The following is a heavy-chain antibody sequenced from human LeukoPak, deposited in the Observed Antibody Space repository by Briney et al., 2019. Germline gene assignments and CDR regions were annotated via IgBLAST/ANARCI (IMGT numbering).Heavy chain of an antibody. CDR1: GGTFSSYA. D-gene: IGHD3-22*01. Sequence: ASVKVSCKASGGTFSSYAISWVRQAPGQGLEWMAIINPSGGTTSNAQKFQGRLTMTRDTSTSTVYMELGSLRSEDTAVYYCARDHRPSYDSSDYYYPGNYWGQGTLVTVSS. V-gene: IGHV1-46*01. CDR2: INPSGGTT. CDR3: ARDHRPSYDSSDYYYPGNY. J-gene: IGHJ4*02.